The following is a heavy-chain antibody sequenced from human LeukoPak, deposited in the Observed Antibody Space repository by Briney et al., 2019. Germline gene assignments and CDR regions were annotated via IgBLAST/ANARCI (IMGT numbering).Heavy chain of an antibody. D-gene: IGHD6-13*01. J-gene: IGHJ6*02. CDR1: GFTFSSYA. CDR3: ARDLYSSSWPYYYYGMDV. V-gene: IGHV3-23*01. CDR2: ISGSGGST. Sequence: GGSLRLSCAASGFTFSSYAMSWVRQAPGKGLEWVSAISGSGGSTYYADSVKGRFTISRDNSKNTLYLQMNSLRAEDTAVYYCARDLYSSSWPYYYYGMDVWGQGTTVTVSS.